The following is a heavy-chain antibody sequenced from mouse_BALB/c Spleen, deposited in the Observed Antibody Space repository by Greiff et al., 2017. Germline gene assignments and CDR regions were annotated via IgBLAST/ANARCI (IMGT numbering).Heavy chain of an antibody. CDR2: INPYYGST. D-gene: IGHD2-1*01. J-gene: IGHJ4*01. Sequence: VQLKQTGPELVKPGASVKISCKASGYSFTDYIMLWVKQSHGKSLEWIGNINPYYGSTSYNLKFKGKATLTVDKSSSTAYMQLNSLTSEDSAVYYCARSYGNYYYAMDYWGQGTSVTVSS. V-gene: IGHV1-39*01. CDR3: ARSYGNYYYAMDY. CDR1: GYSFTDYI.